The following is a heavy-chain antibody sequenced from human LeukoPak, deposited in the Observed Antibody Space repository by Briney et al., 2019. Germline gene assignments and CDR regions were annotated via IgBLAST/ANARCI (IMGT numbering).Heavy chain of an antibody. J-gene: IGHJ4*02. D-gene: IGHD3-22*01. V-gene: IGHV3-13*01. Sequence: GGSLRLSCAASGFTFSSYDMHWVRQATGKGLEWVSAIGTAGDTYYPGSVKGRFTISRDNAKNTLYLQMNSLRAEDTAVYYCARAYYYDSSFDYWGQGTLVTVSS. CDR1: GFTFSSYD. CDR2: IGTAGDT. CDR3: ARAYYYDSSFDY.